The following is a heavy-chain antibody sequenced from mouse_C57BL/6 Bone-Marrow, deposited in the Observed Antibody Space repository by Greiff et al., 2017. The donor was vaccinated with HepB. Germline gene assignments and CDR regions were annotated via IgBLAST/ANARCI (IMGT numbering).Heavy chain of an antibody. V-gene: IGHV5-6*01. CDR1: GFTFSSYG. CDR3: ARHGVWLRRRTMDY. J-gene: IGHJ4*01. D-gene: IGHD2-2*01. CDR2: ISSGGSYT. Sequence: EVQGVESGGDLVKPGGSLKLSCAASGFTFSSYGMSWVRQTPDKRLEWVASISSGGSYTYYPDSVKGRFTIFRDNAKNTLYLQMSSLKSEDTAMYYCARHGVWLRRRTMDYWGQGTSVTVSS.